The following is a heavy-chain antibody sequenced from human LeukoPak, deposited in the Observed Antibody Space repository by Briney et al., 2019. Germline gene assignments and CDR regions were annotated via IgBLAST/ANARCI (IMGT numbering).Heavy chain of an antibody. J-gene: IGHJ4*02. CDR2: ISGSGDI. D-gene: IGHD5-18*01. Sequence: GGSLRLSCAASGLSFSTYGMSWVRQAPGKGLEWVSGISGSGDIDYADSVKGRFTISRDNAKNSLYLQMNSLRAEDTALYYCSKHMDTALAAFDYWGQGTLVTVSS. CDR1: GLSFSTYG. CDR3: SKHMDTALAAFDY. V-gene: IGHV3-9*01.